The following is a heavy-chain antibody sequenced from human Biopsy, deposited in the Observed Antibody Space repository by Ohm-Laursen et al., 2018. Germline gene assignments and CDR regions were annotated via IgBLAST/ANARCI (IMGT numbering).Heavy chain of an antibody. CDR3: EGVPAYPSSDGYYGLDL. CDR2: INPNSGNA. J-gene: IGHJ6*02. V-gene: IGHV1-2*02. CDR1: GYTFAGSY. D-gene: IGHD6-13*01. Sequence: ASVKVSCTASGYTFAGSYLHCVRQAPGHCLEWMGWINPNSGNANYAQCFPGRLTVTRDTSISTAYMELTSLTFDDTAIYYCEGVPAYPSSDGYYGLDLWGQGTTVSVSS.